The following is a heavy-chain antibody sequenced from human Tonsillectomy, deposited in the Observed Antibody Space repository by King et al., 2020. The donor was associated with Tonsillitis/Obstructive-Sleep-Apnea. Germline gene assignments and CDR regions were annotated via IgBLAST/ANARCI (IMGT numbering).Heavy chain of an antibody. CDR3: ARGQWSPLYYYFMDV. CDR2: IKQDGSEK. D-gene: IGHD6-19*01. J-gene: IGHJ6*03. V-gene: IGHV3-7*04. Sequence: VQLVESGGGLVQPGGSLRLSCAASGFTFSGYWMTWVRQAPGKGLEWVANIKQDGSEKYYVDSVKGRFTLSRNNAQNSLFLQMNSLRAEDTAVYYCARGQWSPLYYYFMDVWGKGTTVTVSS. CDR1: GFTFSGYW.